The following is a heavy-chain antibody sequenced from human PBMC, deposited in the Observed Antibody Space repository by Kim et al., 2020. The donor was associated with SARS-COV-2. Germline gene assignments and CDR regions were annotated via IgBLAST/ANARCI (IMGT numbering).Heavy chain of an antibody. J-gene: IGHJ5*01. CDR2: IYTSGST. CDR3: ARDRAEDIVVVPAAIGWFDS. CDR1: GGSISSYY. D-gene: IGHD2-2*02. Sequence: SETLSLTCTVSGGSISSYYWSWIRQPAGKGLEWIGRIYTSGSTNYNHSLKSRVTMSVDTSKNQFSLKLSSVTAADTAVYYCARDRAEDIVVVPAAIGWFDSWGQGTLVTVSS. V-gene: IGHV4-4*07.